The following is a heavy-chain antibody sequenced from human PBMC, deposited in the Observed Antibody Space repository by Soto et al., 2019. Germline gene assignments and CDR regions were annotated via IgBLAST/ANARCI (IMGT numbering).Heavy chain of an antibody. Sequence: PGESLKISCKGSGYSFTSYWIGWVRQMPGKGLEWMGIIYPGDSDTRYSPSFQGQVTISADKSISTAYLQWSSLKASDTAMYYCASGYSYGKDPYYYYGMDVWGQGTTVTVSS. D-gene: IGHD5-18*01. CDR3: ASGYSYGKDPYYYYGMDV. CDR2: IYPGDSDT. V-gene: IGHV5-51*01. J-gene: IGHJ6*02. CDR1: GYSFTSYW.